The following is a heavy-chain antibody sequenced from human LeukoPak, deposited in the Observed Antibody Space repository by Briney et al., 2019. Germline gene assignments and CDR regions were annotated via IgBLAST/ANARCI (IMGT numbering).Heavy chain of an antibody. J-gene: IGHJ4*02. CDR1: GFTLSGHW. CDR3: ARGFRVGPSQYYFGY. Sequence: GGSLRLACAASGFTLSGHWMHWFRQPPGKGLAWVSRNKYDGSESYYADSVKGRFTISRDNAKNSLYLQLNSLRDEDTAVYYCARGFRVGPSQYYFGYWGQGTLVTVSS. V-gene: IGHV3-74*01. CDR2: NKYDGSES. D-gene: IGHD1-26*01.